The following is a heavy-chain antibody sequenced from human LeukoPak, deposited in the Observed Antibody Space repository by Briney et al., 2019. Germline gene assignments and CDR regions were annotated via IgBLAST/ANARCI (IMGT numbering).Heavy chain of an antibody. J-gene: IGHJ4*02. D-gene: IGHD4-11*01. CDR2: ISSSGSTI. V-gene: IGHV3-11*01. CDR1: GFTFSDYY. CDR3: ARDDQNNDYSIYSDY. Sequence: GGSLRLSCAASGFTFSDYYMSWIRQAPGKGLEWVSYISSSGSTIYYADSVKGRFTISRDNAKNSLYLQMNSLRAEDTAVYYCARDDQNNDYSIYSDYWGQGTLVTVSS.